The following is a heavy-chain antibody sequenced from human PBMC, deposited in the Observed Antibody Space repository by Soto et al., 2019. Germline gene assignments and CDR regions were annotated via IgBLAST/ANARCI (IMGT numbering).Heavy chain of an antibody. D-gene: IGHD2-2*01. J-gene: IGHJ2*01. CDR1: GDSISGYY. CDR2: FYYSGRT. CDR3: ARSALPAASYWYFDL. Sequence: QVQLQESGPGLVKPSETLSLTCTVSGDSISGYYWSWIRQPPGKGLYWIGYFYYSGRTNYNPSPKSRVTISVDTSKNQFSLKLSSVTAADKAVYYCARSALPAASYWYFDLWGRGTLVTVSS. V-gene: IGHV4-59*01.